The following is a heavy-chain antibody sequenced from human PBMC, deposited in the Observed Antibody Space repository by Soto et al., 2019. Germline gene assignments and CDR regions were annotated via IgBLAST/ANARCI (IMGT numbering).Heavy chain of an antibody. V-gene: IGHV3-74*01. CDR3: VRDSPTNLEEPDNVASWFDP. CDR2: ISGDGTIT. CDR1: GFNFNFYW. Sequence: EALLVESGGGLVQPGGSLRLSCAASGFNFNFYWMHWVRQAPGKGLVWVSRISGDGTITNYADSVKGRFTISRDNAKNTLFLQMDSLRVEDTAVYYCVRDSPTNLEEPDNVASWFDPWGQGTQVTVSS. D-gene: IGHD5-12*01. J-gene: IGHJ5*02.